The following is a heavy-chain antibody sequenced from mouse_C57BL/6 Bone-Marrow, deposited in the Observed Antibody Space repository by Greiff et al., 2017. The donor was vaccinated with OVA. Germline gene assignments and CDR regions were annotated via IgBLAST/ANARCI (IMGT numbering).Heavy chain of an antibody. CDR1: GYTFTSYW. D-gene: IGHD2-5*01. Sequence: VQLQQSGAELVKPGASVKLSCKASGYTFTSYWMHWVKQRPGRGLEWIGRIDPNSGGTKYNEKFKSKATLTVDKPSSTAYMQLSSLTSEDSAVYYCASLYYSNYDYFDYWGQGTTLTVSS. J-gene: IGHJ2*01. CDR3: ASLYYSNYDYFDY. V-gene: IGHV1-72*01. CDR2: IDPNSGGT.